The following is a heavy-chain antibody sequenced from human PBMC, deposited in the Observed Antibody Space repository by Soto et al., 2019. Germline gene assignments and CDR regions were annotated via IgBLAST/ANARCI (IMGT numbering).Heavy chain of an antibody. CDR1: GFTFSTYG. D-gene: IGHD6-6*01. CDR3: AKVSAQLVHYFYFHYMDV. CDR2: ISYDGNNK. Sequence: QLQLVESGGGVVQPGRSLRLSCAASGFTFSTYGMRWVRQAPGKGLEWVAVISYDGNNKYYADSVKGRFTISRDNSKNTLYLQMNSLRPEDTAVYYCAKVSAQLVHYFYFHYMDVWGKGTTVTVSS. J-gene: IGHJ6*03. V-gene: IGHV3-30*18.